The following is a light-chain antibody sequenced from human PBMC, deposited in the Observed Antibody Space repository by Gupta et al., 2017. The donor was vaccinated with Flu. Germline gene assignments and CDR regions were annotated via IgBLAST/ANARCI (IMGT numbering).Light chain of an antibody. Sequence: ITTSCTGTSSDVGGYNYVSWYQQQPGKAPKLMIYDVSTRPSGVSNRFSGSKSGNTASLTISGLQAEDEADYYCSSYTSSSTQLVFGGGTKLTVL. CDR3: SSYTSSSTQLV. V-gene: IGLV2-14*04. J-gene: IGLJ2*01. CDR1: SSDVGGYNY. CDR2: DVS.